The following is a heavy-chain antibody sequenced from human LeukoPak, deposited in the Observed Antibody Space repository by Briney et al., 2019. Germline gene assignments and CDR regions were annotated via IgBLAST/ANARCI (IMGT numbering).Heavy chain of an antibody. J-gene: IGHJ6*03. CDR3: AKSGGRSSSGLGDYYYYYMDV. D-gene: IGHD6-6*01. Sequence: GGSLRLSCAASGFTFSSYGMHWVRQAPGKGLEWVAFIRYDGSNKYYADSVKGRFTISRDNSKNTLYLQMNSLRAEDTAVYYCAKSGGRSSSGLGDYYYYYMDVWGKGTTVTVSS. V-gene: IGHV3-30*02. CDR1: GFTFSSYG. CDR2: IRYDGSNK.